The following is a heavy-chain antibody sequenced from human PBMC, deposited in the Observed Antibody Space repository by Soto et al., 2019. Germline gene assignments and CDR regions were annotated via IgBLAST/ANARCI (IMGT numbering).Heavy chain of an antibody. J-gene: IGHJ5*02. CDR3: ARDSVRSGWYGNWFDP. D-gene: IGHD6-19*01. CDR2: ISHSGST. V-gene: IGHV4-4*02. Sequence: QVQLQESGPGLVKPSGTLSLTCAVSGGSISSSNWCSWGRHPPGKGLGWIGEISHSGSTNYTPSLQRRVTISVDKSTTQFSLKLGSGTAADTDVYYCARDSVRSGWYGNWFDPWGQGTLVTVSS. CDR1: GGSISSSNW.